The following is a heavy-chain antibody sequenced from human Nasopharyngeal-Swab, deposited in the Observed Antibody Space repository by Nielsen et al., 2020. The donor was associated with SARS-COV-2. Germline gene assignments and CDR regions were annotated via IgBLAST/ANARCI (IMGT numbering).Heavy chain of an antibody. CDR3: AKSSHYGSEYYYYYYMDV. J-gene: IGHJ6*03. Sequence: GESLKISCAASGFTFSSYAMSWVRQAPGTGLEWVSAISGRGCSTYYAHSVKGRFTISRDNSKNTLYLQMNSLRAEDTAVYYCAKSSHYGSEYYYYYYMDVWGKGTTVTVSS. V-gene: IGHV3-23*01. CDR2: ISGRGCST. CDR1: GFTFSSYA. D-gene: IGHD3-10*01.